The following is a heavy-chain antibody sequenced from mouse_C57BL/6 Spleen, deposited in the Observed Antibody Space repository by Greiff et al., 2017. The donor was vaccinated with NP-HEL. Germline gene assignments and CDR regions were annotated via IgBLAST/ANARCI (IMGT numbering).Heavy chain of an antibody. Sequence: VQRVESGPGLVQPSQSLSITCTVSGFSLTSYGVHWVRQSPGKGLEWLGVIWSGGSTDYNAAFISRLSISKDNSKSQVFFKMNSLQADDTAIYYCARNEGGEVTTGYFDVWGTGTTVAVSS. CDR2: IWSGGST. CDR1: GFSLTSYG. CDR3: ARNEGGEVTTGYFDV. V-gene: IGHV2-2*01. J-gene: IGHJ1*03. D-gene: IGHD2-2*01.